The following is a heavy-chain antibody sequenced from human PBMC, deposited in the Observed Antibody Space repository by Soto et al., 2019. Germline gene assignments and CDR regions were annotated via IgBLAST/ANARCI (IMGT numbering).Heavy chain of an antibody. CDR3: ARDQLIVGAGNLEPSLRYFVY. Sequence: LEQSGGGLVQPGGSLRLSCATSGFTFSTFGMNWVRQAPGKGLEWVSYISTSGSTMFYADSVKGRFTISRDNAKNTLFLQLNSLRGEDTAVYYCARDQLIVGAGNLEPSLRYFVYWAQGNLVTASP. J-gene: IGHJ4*02. CDR1: GFTFSTFG. CDR2: ISTSGSTM. V-gene: IGHV3-48*01. D-gene: IGHD2-15*01.